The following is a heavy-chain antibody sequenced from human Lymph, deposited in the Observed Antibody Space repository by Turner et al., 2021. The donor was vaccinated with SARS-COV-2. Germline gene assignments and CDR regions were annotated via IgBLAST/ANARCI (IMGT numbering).Heavy chain of an antibody. V-gene: IGHV4-34*01. J-gene: IGHJ2*01. CDR3: ARVWVRWWYFDL. CDR2: INHSGST. D-gene: IGHD7-27*01. CDR1: GGSFSGFY. Sequence: QVQLQQWGAGLLKPSETLSLTCAVYGGSFSGFYWSWIRQPPGKGLEWIGEINHSGSTNYIPSLKSRVTVSVDTSKKQFSLKLSSVTAADTAVYYCARVWVRWWYFDLWGRGTLVTVSS.